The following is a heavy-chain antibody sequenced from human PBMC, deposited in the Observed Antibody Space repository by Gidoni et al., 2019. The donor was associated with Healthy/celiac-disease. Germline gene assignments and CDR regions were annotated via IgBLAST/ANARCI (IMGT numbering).Heavy chain of an antibody. CDR2: RSYDGSNK. J-gene: IGHJ3*02. D-gene: IGHD6-13*01. CDR1: RFTFSSYA. CDR3: ARDGWQQLVLISAAFDI. V-gene: IGHV3-30-3*01. Sequence: QVQLVESGGGVVQPGRSLRLSCAASRFTFSSYAMPWVRQAPGKGLGWVAVRSYDGSNKYYADSVKGRFTISRDNSKNTLYLKMNSLRAEDTAVYYCARDGWQQLVLISAAFDIWGQGTMVTVSS.